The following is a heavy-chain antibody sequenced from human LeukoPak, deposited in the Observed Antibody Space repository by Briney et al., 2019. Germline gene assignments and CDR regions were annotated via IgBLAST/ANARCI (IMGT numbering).Heavy chain of an antibody. CDR1: GNYW. J-gene: IGHJ4*02. CDR3: ARDRPPSY. V-gene: IGHV3-74*01. Sequence: GGSLRLSCAASGNYWMHWVRQVPGKGLVWVSHINSDGSWTSYADSVKGRFTISRDNSKNTLYLQMNSLRAEDTAVYYCARDRPPSYWGQGTLVTVSS. CDR2: INSDGSWT.